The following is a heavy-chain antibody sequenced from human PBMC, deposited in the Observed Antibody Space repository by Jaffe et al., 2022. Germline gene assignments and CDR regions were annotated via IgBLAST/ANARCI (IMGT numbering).Heavy chain of an antibody. CDR3: ATEGKQWLVHPWVDAFDI. J-gene: IGHJ3*02. CDR2: ISYDGSNK. V-gene: IGHV3-30*03. CDR1: GFTFSSYG. D-gene: IGHD6-19*01. Sequence: QVQLVESGGGVVQPGRSLRLSCAASGFTFSSYGMHWVRQAPGKGLEWVAVISYDGSNKYYADSVKGRFTISRDNSKNTLYLQMNSLRAEDTAVYYCATEGKQWLVHPWVDAFDIWGQGTMVTVSS.